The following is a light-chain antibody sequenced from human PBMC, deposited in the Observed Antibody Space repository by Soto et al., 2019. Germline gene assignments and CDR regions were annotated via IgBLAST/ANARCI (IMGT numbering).Light chain of an antibody. CDR1: QDISNY. CDR2: DAY. Sequence: IQMTQSPSTLSASVVYIVTITFQASQDISNYLNWYQQKPGKANKLMIYDAYNLETGVQSRFSGSGSGTDFTLTISSMQPEDIATYYCQKYDNLHINCGHGQRLELK. CDR3: QKYDNLHIN. J-gene: IGKJ5*01. V-gene: IGKV1-33*01.